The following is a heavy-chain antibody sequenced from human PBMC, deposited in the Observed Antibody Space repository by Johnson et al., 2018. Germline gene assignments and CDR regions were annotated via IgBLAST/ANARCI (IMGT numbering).Heavy chain of an antibody. D-gene: IGHD2-15*01. CDR2: IIPIFGTA. Sequence: QVQLVESGAEVKKPGSSVKVACKASGGTFSSYAISWVRQAPGQGLEWMGGIIPIFGTANYAQKFKGRVTITADEYTSKAYMELGSLSSEDTAVYYCARPCGSDAFDIWGQGTMVTVSS. CDR3: ARPCGSDAFDI. CDR1: GGTFSSYA. V-gene: IGHV1-69*01. J-gene: IGHJ3*02.